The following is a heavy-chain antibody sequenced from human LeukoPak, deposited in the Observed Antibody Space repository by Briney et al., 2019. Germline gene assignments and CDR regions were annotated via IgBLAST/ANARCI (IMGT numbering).Heavy chain of an antibody. Sequence: SQTLSLTCTVSGGSISSGSYYWSWIRQPPGKGLEWIGYIYYSGSTYYNPSLKSRVTISVDTSKNQFSLKLSSVTAADTAVYYCARDLRVRGVIIQAYWGQGTLVTVSS. CDR3: ARDLRVRGVIIQAY. V-gene: IGHV4-30-4*08. D-gene: IGHD3-10*01. CDR2: IYYSGST. J-gene: IGHJ4*02. CDR1: GGSISSGSYY.